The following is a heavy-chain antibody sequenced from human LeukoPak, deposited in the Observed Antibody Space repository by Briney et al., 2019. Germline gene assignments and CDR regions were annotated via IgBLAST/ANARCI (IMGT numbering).Heavy chain of an antibody. J-gene: IGHJ4*02. CDR3: ARLIVGATYDDY. V-gene: IGHV3-30*04. Sequence: GGSLRLSCAASGFTFSSYAMHWVRQAPGKGLEWVAVISYDGSNKYYADSVEGRFTISRDNSKNTLYLQMNSLRAEDTAVYYCARLIVGATYDDYWGQGTLVTVSS. CDR1: GFTFSSYA. CDR2: ISYDGSNK. D-gene: IGHD1-26*01.